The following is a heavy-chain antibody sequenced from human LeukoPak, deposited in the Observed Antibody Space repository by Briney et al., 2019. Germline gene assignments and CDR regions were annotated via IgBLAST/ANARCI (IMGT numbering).Heavy chain of an antibody. CDR1: GFTFTSSA. CDR3: AATTVTDYYYYGMDV. Sequence: SVKVSRKASGFTFTSSAMQWVRQARGQRLEWIGWIVVGSGNTNYAQKFQERVTITRDMSTSTAYMELSSLRSEDTAVYYCAATTVTDYYYYGMDVWGQGTTVTVSS. V-gene: IGHV1-58*02. J-gene: IGHJ6*02. CDR2: IVVGSGNT. D-gene: IGHD4-17*01.